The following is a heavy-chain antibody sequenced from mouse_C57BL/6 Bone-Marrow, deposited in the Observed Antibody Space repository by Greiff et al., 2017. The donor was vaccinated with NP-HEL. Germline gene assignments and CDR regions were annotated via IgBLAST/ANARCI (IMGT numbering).Heavy chain of an antibody. CDR3: ARREDWFAY. Sequence: VQLQQSGPELVKPGASVKIPCKASGYTFTDYKMDWVKQSHGKSLEWIGDINPNNGGTIYNQKFRGKATLTVDKASSTAYMELRSLTSEDTAVYYCARREDWFAYWGQGTLVTVSA. CDR2: INPNNGGT. V-gene: IGHV1-18*01. J-gene: IGHJ3*01. CDR1: GYTFTDYK.